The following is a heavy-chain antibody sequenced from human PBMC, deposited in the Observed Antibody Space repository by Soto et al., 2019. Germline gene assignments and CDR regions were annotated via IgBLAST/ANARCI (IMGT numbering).Heavy chain of an antibody. CDR1: GFSVNNNY. D-gene: IGHD2-21*01. CDR2: IYTRGTT. CDR3: AKLWGYYFES. J-gene: IGHJ4*02. V-gene: IGHV3-53*01. Sequence: PGGSLRLCCSASGFSVNNNYMTWVRLAPGRRPEWVAVIYTRGTTHYADFATGRFTFSRDNSKNTLYLQMDSLRPEDTAVYYCAKLWGYYFESWGPGTLVTVSS.